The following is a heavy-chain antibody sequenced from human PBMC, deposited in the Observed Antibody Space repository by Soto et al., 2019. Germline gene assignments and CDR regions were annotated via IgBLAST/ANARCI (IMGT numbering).Heavy chain of an antibody. CDR1: GGSISSGNYY. J-gene: IGHJ5*02. V-gene: IGHV4-30-4*01. Sequence: QVQLQESGPGLVKPSQTLSLTCSVSGGSISSGNYYWSWIRQPPGKGLEGIGYIYHSGSAYYNPSLKSRATISLDTSKNQFSLKLSSVTATDTAVYYCARASSANWFDPWGQGTLVTVSS. CDR3: ARASSANWFDP. CDR2: IYHSGSA.